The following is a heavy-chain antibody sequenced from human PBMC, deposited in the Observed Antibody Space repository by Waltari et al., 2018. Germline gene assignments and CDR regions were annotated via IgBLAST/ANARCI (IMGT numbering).Heavy chain of an antibody. J-gene: IGHJ6*02. CDR3: ATDTGALWMDV. CDR2: SNPRGGST. CDR1: EYTFASPY. V-gene: IGHV1-46*01. Sequence: QVQLVQSGAEVKKPGASVKISCKTSEYTFASPYVHWVRQAPGQGLEWMGISNPRGGSTIYAQRFQGRVTMTRDTSTSTVYMELSSLKSEDTAVYYCATDTGALWMDVWGQGTTVTVSS. D-gene: IGHD2-21*01.